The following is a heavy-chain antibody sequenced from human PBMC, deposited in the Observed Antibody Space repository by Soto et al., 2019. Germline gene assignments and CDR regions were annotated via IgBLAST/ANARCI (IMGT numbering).Heavy chain of an antibody. V-gene: IGHV4-30-4*01. CDR3: ARARGARYFDY. D-gene: IGHD2-15*01. CDR1: GGSISSGDYY. J-gene: IGHJ4*02. CDR2: IYYSGST. Sequence: SETLSLTCTVSGGSISSGDYYWSWIRQPPGKGLEWIGYIYYSGSTYYNPSLKSRVTISVDTSKNQFSLKLSSVTAADTAVYYCARARGARYFDYWGQGTLVTVLL.